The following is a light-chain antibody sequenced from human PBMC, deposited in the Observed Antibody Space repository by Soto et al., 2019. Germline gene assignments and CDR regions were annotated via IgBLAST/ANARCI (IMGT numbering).Light chain of an antibody. CDR3: QQYNNWPPWT. CDR1: QSISSN. V-gene: IGKV3D-15*01. CDR2: GES. J-gene: IGKJ1*01. Sequence: EIVMTQSPATLSVSPGERATLSCRASQSISSNLAWYQQKPGQAPRLLIYGESTRATGIPARFSGSGSGTEFTVTISSLQSEDFAVYYCQQYNNWPPWTFGQGTKVEIK.